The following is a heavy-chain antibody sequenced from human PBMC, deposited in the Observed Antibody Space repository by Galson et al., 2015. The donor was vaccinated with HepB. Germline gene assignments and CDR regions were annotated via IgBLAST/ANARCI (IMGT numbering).Heavy chain of an antibody. V-gene: IGHV3-30-3*01. CDR2: ISYDGSNK. CDR3: AAAEKCYNFDY. CDR1: GFTFSSYA. Sequence: LRLSCAASGFTFSSYAMHWVRQAPGKGLEWVAVISYDGSNKYYADSVKGRFTISRDNSKNTLYLQMNSLRAEDTAVYYCAAAEKCYNFDYWGQGTLVTVSS. J-gene: IGHJ4*02. D-gene: IGHD5-24*01.